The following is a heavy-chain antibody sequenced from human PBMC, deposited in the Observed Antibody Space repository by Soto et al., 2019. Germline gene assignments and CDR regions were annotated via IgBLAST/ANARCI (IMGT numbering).Heavy chain of an antibody. V-gene: IGHV4-59*12. J-gene: IGHJ4*02. Sequence: PSETLSLTCTVSSDSISNYYCSWFRQPPGKGLEWIGYMHYNGYTSYNPSLRSRVTILLDRSKNQFSLRLSSVTAADTAVYYCARLGLVRAPFDYWGQGTLVTVSS. CDR2: MHYNGYT. CDR3: ARLGLVRAPFDY. CDR1: SDSISNYY. D-gene: IGHD6-13*01.